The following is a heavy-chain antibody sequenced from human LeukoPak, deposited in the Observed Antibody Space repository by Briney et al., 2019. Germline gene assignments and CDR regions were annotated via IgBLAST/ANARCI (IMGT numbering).Heavy chain of an antibody. CDR3: AKDHLGFPANYFDY. V-gene: IGHV3-23*01. CDR1: GFTFSSYA. D-gene: IGHD3-10*01. Sequence: GGSLRLSCAASGFTFSSYAMSWVRQAPGQGLEWVSAISGSGGSTYYADSVKGRFTISRDNSKNTLYLQMNSLRAEDTAVYYCAKDHLGFPANYFDYWGQGTLVTVSS. CDR2: ISGSGGST. J-gene: IGHJ4*02.